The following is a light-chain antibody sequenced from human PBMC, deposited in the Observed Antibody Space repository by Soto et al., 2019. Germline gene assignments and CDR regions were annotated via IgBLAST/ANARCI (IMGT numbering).Light chain of an antibody. CDR2: AAS. Sequence: DIQMTQSPSSLSASVGDRVTITCRSSHNIKNSVNWYQQTLVKAPMFLIYAASTLQSGVPSRFSGSGSWTDFTLTISRLQPEDFATYYCQQSYSTPRTFGQGTKVEIK. V-gene: IGKV1-39*01. CDR3: QQSYSTPRT. CDR1: HNIKNS. J-gene: IGKJ1*01.